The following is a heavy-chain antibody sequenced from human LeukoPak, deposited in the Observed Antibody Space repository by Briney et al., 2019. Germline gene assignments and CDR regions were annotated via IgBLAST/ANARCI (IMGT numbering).Heavy chain of an antibody. CDR3: ARDFSSGYGI. CDR1: GFTFSSYA. J-gene: IGHJ4*02. Sequence: PGGSLRLSCAASGFTFSSYAMHWVRQAPGKGLEWVAVISYDGSNKYYADSVKGRFTISRDNSKNTLYLRMNSLRAEDTAVYYCARDFSSGYGIWGQGTLVTVSS. CDR2: ISYDGSNK. V-gene: IGHV3-30*04. D-gene: IGHD6-19*01.